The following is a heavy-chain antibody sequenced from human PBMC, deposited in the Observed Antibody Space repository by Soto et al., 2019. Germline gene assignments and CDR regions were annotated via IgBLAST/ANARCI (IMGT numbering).Heavy chain of an antibody. Sequence: GGSLRLSCTASGSTFSFYTMNWVRQAPGKGLEWVSSIGSTSSDIYDADSVKGRFTISRDNAKNTLYLQMNSLGAEDTALYYCVRGKYSGSYFFDYWGQGTLVTVSS. D-gene: IGHD1-26*01. J-gene: IGHJ4*02. CDR1: GSTFSFYT. CDR2: IGSTSSDI. V-gene: IGHV3-21*01. CDR3: VRGKYSGSYFFDY.